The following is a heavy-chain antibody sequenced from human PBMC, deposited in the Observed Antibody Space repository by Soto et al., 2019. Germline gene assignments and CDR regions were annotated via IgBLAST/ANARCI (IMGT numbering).Heavy chain of an antibody. Sequence: QLQLQESGSGLVKPSQTLSLTCAVSGGSISSGGYSWSWIRQPPGKGLEWIGYIYHSGSTYYNPSLKRRVTLQLDRCNTQFSLELSSVTAAETAVYVCARGGWYGYSSDYCGQGTLIPVSS. D-gene: IGHD6-19*01. V-gene: IGHV4-30-2*01. CDR3: ARGGWYGYSSDY. J-gene: IGHJ4*02. CDR1: GGSISSGGYS. CDR2: IYHSGST.